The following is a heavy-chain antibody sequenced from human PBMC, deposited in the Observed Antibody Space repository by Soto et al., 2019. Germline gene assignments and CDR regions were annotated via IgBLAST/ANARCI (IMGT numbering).Heavy chain of an antibody. CDR1: GGTFSSYA. CDR3: ARRYEDDILTGYFEYYFDY. J-gene: IGHJ4*02. CDR2: IYPGDSDT. V-gene: IGHV5-51*01. Sequence: KVSCKASGGTFSSYAISWVRQMPGKGLEWMGIIYPGDSDTKYSPSFRGQVTISADKSISTAYLQWNSLKASDTAIYYCARRYEDDILTGYFEYYFDYWGQGTQVTVSS. D-gene: IGHD3-9*01.